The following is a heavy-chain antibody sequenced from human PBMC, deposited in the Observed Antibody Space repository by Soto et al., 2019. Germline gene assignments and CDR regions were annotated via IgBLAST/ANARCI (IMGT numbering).Heavy chain of an antibody. D-gene: IGHD1-26*01. CDR1: GFTFSSYA. CDR2: ISGSGDST. V-gene: IGHV3-23*01. J-gene: IGHJ4*02. Sequence: EVQLLESGGGLVQPGGSLRLSCAASGFTFSSYAMRWVRQAPGKGLEWVSVISGSGDSTYYADSVKGRFTISRDNSKNTLYLQMNSLRAEDTAVYYCARRGSGSYYDYGGQGTLVTVSS. CDR3: ARRGSGSYYDY.